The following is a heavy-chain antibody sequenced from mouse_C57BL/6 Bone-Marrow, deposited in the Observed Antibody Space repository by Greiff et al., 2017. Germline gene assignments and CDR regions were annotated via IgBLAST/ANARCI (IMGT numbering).Heavy chain of an antibody. V-gene: IGHV5-4*01. CDR2: ISDGGSYT. D-gene: IGHD2-5*01. J-gene: IGHJ3*01. CDR1: GFTFSSYA. CDR3: ARAEYSNYRFAY. Sequence: EVQLVESGGGLVKPGGSLKLSCAASGFTFSSYAMSWVRQTPEKRLEWVATISDGGSYTYYPDNVKGRFTISRDNAKNNLYLQMSHLKSEDTAMYYCARAEYSNYRFAYWGQGTLVTVSA.